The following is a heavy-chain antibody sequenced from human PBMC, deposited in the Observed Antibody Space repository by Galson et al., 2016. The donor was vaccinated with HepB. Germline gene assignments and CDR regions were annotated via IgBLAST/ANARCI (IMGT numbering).Heavy chain of an antibody. CDR1: GGSINSRSSY. CDR2: IFFTGSA. Sequence: SETLSLTCIVSGGSINSRSSYWGWIRQPPGKGLEWIGNIFFTGSASYNPALKSRVTISLDTSKNQFSLNLTSVTTADTAIYYCPAVSPFDPWGQGILVTVSS. V-gene: IGHV4-39*07. CDR3: PAVSPFDP. D-gene: IGHD3-16*02. J-gene: IGHJ5*02.